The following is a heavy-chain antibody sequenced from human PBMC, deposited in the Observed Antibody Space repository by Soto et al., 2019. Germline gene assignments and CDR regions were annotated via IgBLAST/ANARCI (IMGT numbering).Heavy chain of an antibody. CDR2: IIPIFGTA. Sequence: QVQLVQSGAEVKKPGSSVKVSCKASGGTFSSYAISWVRQAPGQGLEWMGGIIPIFGTANYAQKFQGRVTITGGESTSTAYMALRSLRSGDMVVDYCAGEAGYSGYDWGIGGGDYWGQGTLVTVSS. CDR3: AGEAGYSGYDWGIGGGDY. V-gene: IGHV1-69*01. CDR1: GGTFSSYA. D-gene: IGHD5-12*01. J-gene: IGHJ4*02.